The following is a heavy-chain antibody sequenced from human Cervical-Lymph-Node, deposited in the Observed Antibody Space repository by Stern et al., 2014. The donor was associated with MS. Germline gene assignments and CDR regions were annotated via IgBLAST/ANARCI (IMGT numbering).Heavy chain of an antibody. CDR1: GASISDATYF. Sequence: QVQLQESGPGLVRPSQALSLTCSVSGASISDATYFWSWVRQSAGKGLEWIGRIYSDGDINYNTSLKIRVTIAGDTSKNQFPLELSSVTAADTAVYYCATDRARPFTVTTWQSPHYYLDVWGRGTLVNVSS. D-gene: IGHD4-17*01. V-gene: IGHV4-61*02. J-gene: IGHJ2*01. CDR2: IYSDGDI. CDR3: ATDRARPFTVTTWQSPHYYLDV.